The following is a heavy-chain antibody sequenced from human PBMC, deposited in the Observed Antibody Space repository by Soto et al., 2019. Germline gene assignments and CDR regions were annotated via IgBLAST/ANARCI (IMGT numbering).Heavy chain of an antibody. V-gene: IGHV5-51*01. CDR3: ARGSEYGYSWFDP. CDR2: IYPGDSDT. J-gene: IGHJ5*02. Sequence: PGESLKISCRGSGYTFTTYWIAWVRQMPGKGLEWMGIIYPGDSDTRYSPSFQGQVTISADKSISTAYLQWSSLKASDTAMYYCARGSEYGYSWFDPWGQGTLVTVSS. CDR1: GYTFTTYW. D-gene: IGHD3-16*02.